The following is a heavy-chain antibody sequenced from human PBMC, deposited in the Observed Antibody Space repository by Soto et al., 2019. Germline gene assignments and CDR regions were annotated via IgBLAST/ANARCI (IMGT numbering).Heavy chain of an antibody. CDR2: IKSKTDGGTT. D-gene: IGHD3-10*01. Sequence: GGSLRLSCAASGFTFSNAWMNWVRQAPGKGLEWVGRIKSKTDGGTTDYAAPVKGRFTISRDDSKNTLYLQMNSLKTEDTAVYYCTTDLLWFGELLQMSYYYYGMDVWGQGTTVTVSS. CDR1: GFTFSNAW. CDR3: TTDLLWFGELLQMSYYYYGMDV. V-gene: IGHV3-15*07. J-gene: IGHJ6*02.